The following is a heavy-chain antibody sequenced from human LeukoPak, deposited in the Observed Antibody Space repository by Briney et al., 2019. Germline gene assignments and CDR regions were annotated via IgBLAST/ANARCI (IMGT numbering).Heavy chain of an antibody. CDR2: IKQDGSER. J-gene: IGHJ4*02. CDR3: ARDNSYDVLSTFDY. V-gene: IGHV3-7*01. Sequence: GGSLRLSCAASGFSFSSYWMSWVRQAPGKGLEWVANIKQDGSERSYVDSVKGRFTISRDNAKNLLYLQMNSLRAEDTAVYHCARDNSYDVLSTFDYWGQGSLVTVSS. D-gene: IGHD2/OR15-2a*01. CDR1: GFSFSSYW.